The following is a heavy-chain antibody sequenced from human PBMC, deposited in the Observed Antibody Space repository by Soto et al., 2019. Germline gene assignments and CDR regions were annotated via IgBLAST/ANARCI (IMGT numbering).Heavy chain of an antibody. CDR2: ISGSGGTT. V-gene: IGHV3-23*01. D-gene: IGHD3-22*01. CDR3: AKGYRGSGYGHFDN. J-gene: IGHJ4*02. Sequence: GKGLEWVSVISGSGGTTYYADSVKGRFTISRDNSKNTLYLQMNSLRAEDTAVYYCAKGYRGSGYGHFDNWGQGTLVTVSS.